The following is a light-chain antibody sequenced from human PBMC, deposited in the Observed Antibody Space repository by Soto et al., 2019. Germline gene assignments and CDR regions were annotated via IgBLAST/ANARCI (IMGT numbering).Light chain of an antibody. Sequence: QSVLTQPASVSGSPGQSITISCTGPSNDVGRYILVSWYQQHPGKAPKLIIYDGIKRPSGVSNRFSGSQSGNTASLTISGLQAEDEADYYCCSYADSRASPYVFGTGTKLTVL. CDR3: CSYADSRASPYV. J-gene: IGLJ1*01. CDR2: DGI. V-gene: IGLV2-23*01. CDR1: SNDVGRYIL.